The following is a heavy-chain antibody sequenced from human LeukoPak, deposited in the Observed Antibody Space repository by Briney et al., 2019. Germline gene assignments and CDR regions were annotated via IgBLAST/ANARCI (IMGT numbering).Heavy chain of an antibody. CDR1: GFSLSSHA. CDR3: ARAPVTSCRGAYCYPFDY. J-gene: IGHJ4*02. D-gene: IGHD2-21*01. V-gene: IGHV3-23*01. CDR2: TSSSDAGT. Sequence: GGSLRLSCAASGFSLSSHAMSWVRQAPGKGLEWVSATSSSDAGTYYADSVRNRFTISRDNSKNTLYLQMNSLRAEDAAVYYCARAPVTSCRGAYCYPFDYWGQGTLVTVSS.